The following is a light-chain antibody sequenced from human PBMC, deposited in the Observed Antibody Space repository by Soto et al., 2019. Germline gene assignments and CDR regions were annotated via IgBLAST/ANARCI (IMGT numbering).Light chain of an antibody. J-gene: IGKJ1*01. CDR2: GAS. Sequence: ETVLTQSPGTLSLSPGERATLSCRASQTIRSNYLAWYRQTPGQAPRLLIYGASNRATGIADRFSGSGSGTGFTLILSRLEPEDFALYYCQQYGSSPWTFGQGTKVEIK. CDR3: QQYGSSPWT. V-gene: IGKV3-20*01. CDR1: QTIRSNY.